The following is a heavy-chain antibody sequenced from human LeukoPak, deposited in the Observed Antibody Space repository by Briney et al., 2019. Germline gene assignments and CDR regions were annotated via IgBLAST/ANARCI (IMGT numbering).Heavy chain of an antibody. V-gene: IGHV1-18*01. CDR1: GYTFTSYG. Sequence: ASVKVSCKASGYTFTSYGISWVRQAPGQGLEWMGWISAYNGNTNYAQKLQGRVTMTTDTSTSTAYMELRSLRSDDTAVYYCARDPPDSGSYYYYGMDVWGQGTTVTVSS. J-gene: IGHJ6*02. CDR2: ISAYNGNT. CDR3: ARDPPDSGSYYYYGMDV. D-gene: IGHD1-26*01.